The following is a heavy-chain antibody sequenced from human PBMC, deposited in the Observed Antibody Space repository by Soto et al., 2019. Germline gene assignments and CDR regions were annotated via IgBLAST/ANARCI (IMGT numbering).Heavy chain of an antibody. CDR2: TRNKVDSYTT. V-gene: IGHV3-72*01. CDR1: GFTFSDHY. D-gene: IGHD1-26*01. CDR3: ATGTVGAMDY. J-gene: IGHJ4*02. Sequence: EVQLVESGGDLVQPGGSLRLSCAASGFTFSDHYMEWVRQAPGKGLEWVGRTRNKVDSYTTEYAASVRGRFTISRDDSKTSLYLQMNSLKTEDTALYYWATGTVGAMDYWGQGTLVTVSS.